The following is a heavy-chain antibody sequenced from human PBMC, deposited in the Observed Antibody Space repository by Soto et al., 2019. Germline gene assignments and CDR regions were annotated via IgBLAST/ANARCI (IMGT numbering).Heavy chain of an antibody. CDR1: GYSISSSNW. D-gene: IGHD1-26*01. J-gene: IGHJ4*02. CDR2: IYYSGTT. V-gene: IGHV4-28*01. CDR3: ARREIQGPIDY. Sequence: PSETLSLTRADSGYSISSSNWWGWIRQPPGKGLEWIGYIYYSGTTYYNPSLKSRVTMSVATSKNQFSLKLTSVTAVDTAVYYCARREIQGPIDYWGQGTLVSVS.